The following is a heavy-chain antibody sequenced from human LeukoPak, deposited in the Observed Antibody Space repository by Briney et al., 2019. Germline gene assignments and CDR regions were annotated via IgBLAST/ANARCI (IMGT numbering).Heavy chain of an antibody. CDR3: AKDQRYGDYYYYRDV. D-gene: IGHD4-17*01. V-gene: IGHV3-66*01. Sequence: GGSLRLSCAASGFTFSSNYMSWVRQAPGKGLEWVSVIYSGGSTYYADSVKGRFTISRDNSKNTLYLQMNSLRAEDTAVYYCAKDQRYGDYYYYRDVWGKGTTVTVSS. CDR1: GFTFSSNY. CDR2: IYSGGST. J-gene: IGHJ6*03.